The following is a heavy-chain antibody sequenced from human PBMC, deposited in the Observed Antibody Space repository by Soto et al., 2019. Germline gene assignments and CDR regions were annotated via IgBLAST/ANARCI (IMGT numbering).Heavy chain of an antibody. J-gene: IGHJ4*02. Sequence: EVQLVGSGGGLVKPGGSLRLSCTASGFTFSSYNMNWVRQAPGKGLEWVSSISSSSNYIYYADSMKGRFTISRDNAKNPLDLEMNSLRAEDTAVYYCARENGYGDPNSFDYWGQGTLVTVSS. CDR3: ARENGYGDPNSFDY. V-gene: IGHV3-21*02. D-gene: IGHD4-17*01. CDR1: GFTFSSYN. CDR2: ISSSSNYI.